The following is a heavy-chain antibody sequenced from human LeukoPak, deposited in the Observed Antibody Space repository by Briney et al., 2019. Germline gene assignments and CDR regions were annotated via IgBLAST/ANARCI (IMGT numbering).Heavy chain of an antibody. V-gene: IGHV4-34*01. D-gene: IGHD3-10*01. CDR3: ARGRTYYYGSGSYSSGMDV. Sequence: SETLSLACAVYGGSFSGYYWSWIRQPPGKGLEWIGEINHSGSTNYNPSLKSRVTISVDTSKNQFSLKLSSVTAADTAVYYCARGRTYYYGSGSYSSGMDVWGQGTTVTVSS. CDR1: GGSFSGYY. J-gene: IGHJ6*02. CDR2: INHSGST.